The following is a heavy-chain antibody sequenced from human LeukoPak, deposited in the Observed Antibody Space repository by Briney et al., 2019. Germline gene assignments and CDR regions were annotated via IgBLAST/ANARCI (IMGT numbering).Heavy chain of an antibody. CDR3: ARRSRDGYNPDYFDY. J-gene: IGHJ4*02. V-gene: IGHV5-51*01. CDR2: IYPGDSAT. Sequence: GESLKISCKGSGYSFITCWIGWVRQMPGKGLEWMGIIYPGDSATRYSPSFQGQVTFSVDKSISTAYLQWSSLKASDTAMYYCARRSRDGYNPDYFDYWGQGTLVTVSS. CDR1: GYSFITCW. D-gene: IGHD5-24*01.